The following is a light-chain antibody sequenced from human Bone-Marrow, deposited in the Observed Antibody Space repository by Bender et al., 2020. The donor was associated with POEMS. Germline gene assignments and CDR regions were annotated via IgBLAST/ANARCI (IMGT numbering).Light chain of an antibody. CDR1: SSKFGSYP. CDR3: ATWDDSLNGWV. Sequence: QSVLTQPPSAFGTPGQRVTISCSGSSSKFGSYPVNWYQQLPGAAPKLVIFNNSQRPSGVPDRFSGSNSGTSASLAISGLLSDDEADFYCATWDDSLNGWVFGGGTKLTVL. J-gene: IGLJ3*02. V-gene: IGLV1-44*01. CDR2: NNS.